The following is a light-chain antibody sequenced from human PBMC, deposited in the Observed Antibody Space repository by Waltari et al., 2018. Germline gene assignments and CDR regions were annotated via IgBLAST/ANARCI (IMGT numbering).Light chain of an antibody. V-gene: IGKV3-15*01. CDR2: DTS. J-gene: IGKJ2*01. CDR1: RNVGTS. CDR3: QQYNYWPPAYT. Sequence: EVVLTQSPVTLSVSPGERATLSCRASRNVGTSLAWYQQKPGQAPRLLIYDTSTRATGFPAMFSGSGSGTEFTLTISSLQSEDFGVYYCQQYNYWPPAYTFGQGTKLEIK.